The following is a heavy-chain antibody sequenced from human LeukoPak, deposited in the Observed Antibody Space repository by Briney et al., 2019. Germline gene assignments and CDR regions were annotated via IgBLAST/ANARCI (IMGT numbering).Heavy chain of an antibody. D-gene: IGHD2-2*01. CDR2: IYYSGST. V-gene: IGHV4-59*01. CDR3: ARDLGVVPAAD. Sequence: SETLSLTCTVSGGTISSYYWSWIRQPPGKGLEWIGYIYYSGSTNYNPSLKSRVTISVDTSKNQFSLKLSSVTAADTAVYCCARDLGVVPAADWGQGTLVTVSS. CDR1: GGTISSYY. J-gene: IGHJ4*02.